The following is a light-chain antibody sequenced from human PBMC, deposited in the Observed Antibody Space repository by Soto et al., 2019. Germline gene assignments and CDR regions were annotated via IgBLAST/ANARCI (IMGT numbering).Light chain of an antibody. CDR1: QSVSSN. Sequence: ELVMTHCPATLSVSPGERATLSCRASQSVSSNLAWYQQKPGQAPRLLIYGASTRATGIPARFSGSGSGTEFTLTISSLQSEDFAVYYCQQYNNWPITFGQGTRLAIK. CDR2: GAS. V-gene: IGKV3-15*01. J-gene: IGKJ5*01. CDR3: QQYNNWPIT.